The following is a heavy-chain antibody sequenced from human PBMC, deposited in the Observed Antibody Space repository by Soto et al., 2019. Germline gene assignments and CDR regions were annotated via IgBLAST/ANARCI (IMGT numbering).Heavy chain of an antibody. CDR2: ISYDGSNK. V-gene: IGHV3-30-3*01. J-gene: IGHJ4*02. Sequence: QVQLVESGGGVVQPGRSLRLSCAASGFTFSSYAMPWVRKAPGKGLEWVAVISYDGSNKYYADSVKGRFTISRDNSKNTLYLQMNSLRAEDTAVYYCARVVDDFWSGYYLDYWGQGTLVTVSS. CDR3: ARVVDDFWSGYYLDY. CDR1: GFTFSSYA. D-gene: IGHD3-3*01.